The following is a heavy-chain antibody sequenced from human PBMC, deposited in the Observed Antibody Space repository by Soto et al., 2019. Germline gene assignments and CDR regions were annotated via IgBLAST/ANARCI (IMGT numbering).Heavy chain of an antibody. CDR2: ISAYNGNT. CDR1: GYIFTTYG. Sequence: QVQLVQSGAEVKKPGASVKVSCKASGYIFTTYGIIWVRQAPRQGLEWMGWISAYNGNTNYAQKLQGRVTMTTDTSTSTAYMELRILTSDDTAVYYCARFAMVRPNYYWGQGTLVTVSS. CDR3: ARFAMVRPNYY. J-gene: IGHJ4*02. D-gene: IGHD3-10*01. V-gene: IGHV1-18*01.